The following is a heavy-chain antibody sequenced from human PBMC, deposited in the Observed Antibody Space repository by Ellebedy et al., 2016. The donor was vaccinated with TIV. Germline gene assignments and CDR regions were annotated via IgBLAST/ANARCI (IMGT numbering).Heavy chain of an antibody. CDR3: AKDQASSPAADYYYGLDV. D-gene: IGHD2-2*01. J-gene: IGHJ6*02. V-gene: IGHV3-23*01. Sequence: GESLKISXAASGFTFRSYAMSWVRQAPGKGLEWVSTISSSGDSTSYADSVRGRFTISRDNSKNTLYLQMNSLRAEDTAGYYFAKDQASSPAADYYYGLDVWGQGTTVTVSS. CDR2: ISSSGDST. CDR1: GFTFRSYA.